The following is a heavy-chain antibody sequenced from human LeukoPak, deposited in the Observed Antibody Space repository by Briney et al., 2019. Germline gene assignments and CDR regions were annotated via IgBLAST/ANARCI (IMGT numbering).Heavy chain of an antibody. V-gene: IGHV3-23*01. Sequence: PGGSLRLSCAAPGFTFSTYAMSRVRQAPGKGLEWVSTISDSGGTTYYADSVKGRFTISRDNSKNTVYLHMNSLRAEDTAVYYCAKMVGGIFGPFDYWGQGTLVTVSS. CDR1: GFTFSTYA. CDR2: ISDSGGTT. J-gene: IGHJ4*02. CDR3: AKMVGGIFGPFDY. D-gene: IGHD3/OR15-3a*01.